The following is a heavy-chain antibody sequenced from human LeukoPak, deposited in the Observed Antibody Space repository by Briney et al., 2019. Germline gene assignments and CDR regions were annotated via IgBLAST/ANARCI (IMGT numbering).Heavy chain of an antibody. CDR2: MNPNSGNT. V-gene: IGHV1-8*02. CDR3: ARATSTKGYYGMDV. J-gene: IGHJ6*02. D-gene: IGHD5/OR15-5a*01. Sequence: ASVKVSCKASGYTFTSYDINWVRQATGQGLGWMGWMNPNSGNTGYAQKFQGRVTMTRNTSISTAYMELSSLRSEDTAVYYCARATSTKGYYGMDVWGQGTTVTVSS. CDR1: GYTFTSYD.